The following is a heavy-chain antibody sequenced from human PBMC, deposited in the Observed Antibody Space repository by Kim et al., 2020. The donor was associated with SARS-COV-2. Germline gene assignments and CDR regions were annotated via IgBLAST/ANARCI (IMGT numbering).Heavy chain of an antibody. Sequence: GGSLRLSCAASGFTFSSYGMHWVRQAPGKGLEWVAVISYDGSNKYYADSVKGRFTISRDNSKNTLYLQMNSLRAEDTAVYYCAKPLTHYDFWSGYDAFDIWGQGTMATVSS. CDR2: ISYDGSNK. J-gene: IGHJ3*02. V-gene: IGHV3-30*18. D-gene: IGHD3-3*01. CDR1: GFTFSSYG. CDR3: AKPLTHYDFWSGYDAFDI.